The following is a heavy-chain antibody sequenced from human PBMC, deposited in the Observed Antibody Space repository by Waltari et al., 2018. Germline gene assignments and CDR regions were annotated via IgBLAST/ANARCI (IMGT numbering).Heavy chain of an antibody. J-gene: IGHJ4*02. V-gene: IGHV4-4*07. CDR3: AGEGVPYCGGDCYQFGY. D-gene: IGHD2-21*01. Sequence: QVQLQESGPRLVKASETLSLTGTVSGGSISSHYWSWIRQPAGKGLEWIGRIYTSGNTNYNPSLKSRVSMSVDTSKNQFSLKLSSVTAADTAMYYCAGEGVPYCGGDCYQFGYWGQGTLVTVSS. CDR1: GGSISSHY. CDR2: IYTSGNT.